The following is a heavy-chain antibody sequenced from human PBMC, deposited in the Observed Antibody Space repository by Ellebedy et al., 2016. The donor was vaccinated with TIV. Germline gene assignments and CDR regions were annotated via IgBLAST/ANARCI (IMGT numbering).Heavy chain of an antibody. V-gene: IGHV2-70*11. CDR1: GFLLSTSGMC. CDR3: ARQSSGSYEDAFDI. J-gene: IGHJ3*02. D-gene: IGHD1-26*01. CDR2: IDWDDDK. Sequence: SGPTLVKPTQTLTLTCTFSGFLLSTSGMCVSWIRQPPEKALEWLARIDWDDDKYYSTSLKTRLTLSKDTSKNQVVLTMTNMDPVDTATYYCARQSSGSYEDAFDIWGQGTMVTVSS.